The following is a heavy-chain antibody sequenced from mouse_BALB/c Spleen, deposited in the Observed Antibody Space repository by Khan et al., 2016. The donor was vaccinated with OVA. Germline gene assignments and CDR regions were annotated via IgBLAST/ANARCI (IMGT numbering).Heavy chain of an antibody. Sequence: EVQLQESGPGLVKPSQSLSLTCTVTGYSITSDYAWNWIRQFPGNKLEWMGYISYSGTTSYNPSLKSRISITRDTSKNQFFLQLNSLTTEDTATYYCTGGRAYWGQGTLVTVSA. V-gene: IGHV3-2*02. CDR2: ISYSGTT. D-gene: IGHD3-3*01. CDR3: TGGRAY. J-gene: IGHJ3*01. CDR1: GYSITSDYA.